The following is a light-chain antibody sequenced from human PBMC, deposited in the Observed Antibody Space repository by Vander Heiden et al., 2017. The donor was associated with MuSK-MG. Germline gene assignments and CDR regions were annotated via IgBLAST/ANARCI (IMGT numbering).Light chain of an antibody. CDR1: QSISIY. V-gene: IGKV1-39*01. CDR3: QQSYSTPLT. CDR2: AAS. J-gene: IGKJ3*01. Sequence: DIQMTQSPSSLSASVGDRVTITCRASQSISIYLNWYQQKPGKAPELLIYAASTLQSGVPSRFSGSGSGTDFTLTISSLQPEDFATYYCQQSYSTPLTFGPGTKVDIK.